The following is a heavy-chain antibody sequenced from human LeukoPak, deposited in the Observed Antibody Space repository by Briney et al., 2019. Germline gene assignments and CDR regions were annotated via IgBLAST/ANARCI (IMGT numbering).Heavy chain of an antibody. CDR1: GFTFKNFA. V-gene: IGHV3-23*01. D-gene: IGHD3-16*02. J-gene: IGHJ3*02. Sequence: PGGSLRLSCVASGFTFKNFAMSWVRQAPGKGLEWVPAISGSGGSTYYADSVKGRFTISRDNSKNTLYLQMNSLRAEDTAVYYCANIGADAFDIWGQGTMVTVSS. CDR3: ANIGADAFDI. CDR2: ISGSGGST.